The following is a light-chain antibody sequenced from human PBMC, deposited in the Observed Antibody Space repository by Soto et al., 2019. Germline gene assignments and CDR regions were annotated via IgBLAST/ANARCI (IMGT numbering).Light chain of an antibody. CDR2: KAS. Sequence: DIQMTQSPSTLSGSVGDRVTITCRASQTISSWLAWYQQKPGKAPKLLIYKASTLKSGVPSRFSGSGSGTEFTLTITSLEPEDFAVFYCQQHSNLPTFGQGTKVDIK. V-gene: IGKV1-5*03. CDR1: QTISSW. J-gene: IGKJ1*01. CDR3: QQHSNLPT.